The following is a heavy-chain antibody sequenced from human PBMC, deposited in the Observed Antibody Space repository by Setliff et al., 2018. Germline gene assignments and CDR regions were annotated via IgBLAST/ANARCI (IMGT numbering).Heavy chain of an antibody. V-gene: IGHV1-3*01. J-gene: IGHJ1*01. Sequence: GASVKVSCKASGYTFTGYYMHWVRQAPGQRLEWMGWINAGNGNTKYSQKFQGRVTITRDTSASTVYMELSSLRSEDTAVYYCASAHYYSGYIEYFQYWGQGTLVTVSS. CDR2: INAGNGNT. CDR1: GYTFTGYY. CDR3: ASAHYYSGYIEYFQY. D-gene: IGHD5-12*01.